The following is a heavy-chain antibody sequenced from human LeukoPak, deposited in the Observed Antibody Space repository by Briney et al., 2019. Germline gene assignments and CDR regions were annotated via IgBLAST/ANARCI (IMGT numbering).Heavy chain of an antibody. V-gene: IGHV4-59*01. CDR2: IYYSGST. CDR3: ARVSDSSGYYYYYYGMDV. J-gene: IGHJ6*02. CDR1: GGSISSYY. D-gene: IGHD3-22*01. Sequence: PSETLSLTCTVSGGSISSYYWSWIRQPPGKGLEWIGYIYYSGSTNCNPSLKSRVTISVDTSKNQFSLKLSSVTAADTAVYYCARVSDSSGYYYYYYGMDVWGQGTTVTVSS.